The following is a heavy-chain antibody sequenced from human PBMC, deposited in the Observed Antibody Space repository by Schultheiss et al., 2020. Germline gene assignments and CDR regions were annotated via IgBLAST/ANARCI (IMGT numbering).Heavy chain of an antibody. CDR2: IYTSGST. J-gene: IGHJ4*02. CDR3: ARQTYSSSWYLLDY. D-gene: IGHD6-13*01. V-gene: IGHV4-61*02. Sequence: SETLSLTCTVSGGSISSGSYYWSWIRQPAGKGLEWIGRIYTSGSTNYNPSLKSRVTISVDTSKNQFSLKLSSVTAADTAVYYCARQTYSSSWYLLDYWGQGTLVTVSS. CDR1: GGSISSGSYY.